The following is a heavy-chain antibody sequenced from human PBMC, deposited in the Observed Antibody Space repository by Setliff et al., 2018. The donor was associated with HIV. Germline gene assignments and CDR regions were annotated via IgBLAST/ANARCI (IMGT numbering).Heavy chain of an antibody. CDR2: ISSSSSYI. CDR1: GFTFSTYG. J-gene: IGHJ4*02. D-gene: IGHD3-22*01. V-gene: IGHV3-21*01. Sequence: GGSLRLSCAVSGFTFSTYGVHWVRQAPGKGLEWVSSISSSSSYIYYADSVKGRFTISRDNAKNSLYLQMNSLRAEDTAVYYCAIDFPASAFYLSSALLTNCWGQGTLVTVSS. CDR3: AIDFPASAFYLSSALLTNC.